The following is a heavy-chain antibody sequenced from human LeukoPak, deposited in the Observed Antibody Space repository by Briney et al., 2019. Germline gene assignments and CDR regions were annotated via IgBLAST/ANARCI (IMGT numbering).Heavy chain of an antibody. Sequence: SETLSLTCAVSGGSISSSNWWSWVRQPPGKGLEWIGEIYHSGSTNYNPSLKSRVTISVDKSKNQFSLKLSSVTAADTAVYYCARVRGDSGSYYSDYWGQGTLVTVSS. CDR3: ARVRGDSGSYYSDY. CDR2: IYHSGST. J-gene: IGHJ4*02. V-gene: IGHV4-4*02. CDR1: GGSISSSNW. D-gene: IGHD1-26*01.